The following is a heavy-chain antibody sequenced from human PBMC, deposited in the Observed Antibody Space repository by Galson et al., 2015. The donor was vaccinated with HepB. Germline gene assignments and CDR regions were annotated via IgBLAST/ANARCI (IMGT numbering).Heavy chain of an antibody. Sequence: SVKVSCKASGGTFSSYAISWVRQAPGQGLEWMGGIIPIFGTANYAQKFQGRVTITADESTSTAYMELSSLRPEDTAVYYCARVGGPRAGTPRYYYYYYYGMDVWGQGTTVTVSS. CDR1: GGTFSSYA. V-gene: IGHV1-69*13. CDR3: ARVGGPRAGTPRYYYYYYYGMDV. D-gene: IGHD2-21*01. CDR2: IIPIFGTA. J-gene: IGHJ6*02.